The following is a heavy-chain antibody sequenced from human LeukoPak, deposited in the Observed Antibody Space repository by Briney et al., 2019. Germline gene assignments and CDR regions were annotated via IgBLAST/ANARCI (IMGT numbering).Heavy chain of an antibody. V-gene: IGHV4-39*07. D-gene: IGHD6-13*01. Sequence: SGTLSLTCTVSGGSISNSRYYWGWLRQPPGTGLECIGTIYYSGSTYYNPSLKRRVTISVDTSKNQFSLKLSSVTAADTAVYYCARTTEAHSWQTRYYSYSMDIWGKGTTVTISS. CDR1: GGSISNSRYY. CDR2: IYYSGST. CDR3: ARTTEAHSWQTRYYSYSMDI. J-gene: IGHJ6*03.